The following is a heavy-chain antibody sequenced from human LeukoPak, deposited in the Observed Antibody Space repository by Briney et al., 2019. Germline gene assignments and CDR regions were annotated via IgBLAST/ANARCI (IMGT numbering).Heavy chain of an antibody. CDR3: ARHSYDSSGYFGY. CDR2: IYYSGST. Sequence: SETLSLTCTVSGGSISSSSYYWGWIRQPPGKGLEWIGSIYYSGSTYYNPSLKSRVTISVDTSKNQFSLKLSSVTAADTAVYYCARHSYDSSGYFGYWGQGTLVTVSS. D-gene: IGHD3-22*01. V-gene: IGHV4-39*01. CDR1: GGSISSSSYY. J-gene: IGHJ4*02.